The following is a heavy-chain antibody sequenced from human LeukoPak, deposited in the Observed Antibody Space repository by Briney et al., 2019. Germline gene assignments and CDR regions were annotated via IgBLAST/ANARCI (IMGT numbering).Heavy chain of an antibody. CDR1: EFTFRTYH. V-gene: IGHV3-21*05. D-gene: IGHD3-22*01. CDR2: ISSSSSYT. J-gene: IGHJ3*02. Sequence: GGSLRLSCAASEFTFRTYHMHWVRQAPGKGLEWVSYISSSSSYTNYADSVKGRFTISRDNAKNSLYLQMNSLRAEDTAVYYCAREEVGDYYDSSGLRHHKVNPAVPIWGQGTMVTVSS. CDR3: AREEVGDYYDSSGLRHHKVNPAVPI.